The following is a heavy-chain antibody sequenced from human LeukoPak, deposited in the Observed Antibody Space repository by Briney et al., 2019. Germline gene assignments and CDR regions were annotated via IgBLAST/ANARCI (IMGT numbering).Heavy chain of an antibody. J-gene: IGHJ6*02. CDR1: GYTFTSYD. Sequence: ASVKLSFKASGYTFTSYDINWVRQPTGQGLERMGLMNPNSGNIGYAQKFQGRVTMNRNTSISTDYMELSSLRSEDTAVYYCARASGVQQWLGYYYYGMDVWGQGTTVTVSS. V-gene: IGHV1-8*01. CDR2: MNPNSGNI. CDR3: ARASGVQQWLGYYYYGMDV. D-gene: IGHD6-19*01.